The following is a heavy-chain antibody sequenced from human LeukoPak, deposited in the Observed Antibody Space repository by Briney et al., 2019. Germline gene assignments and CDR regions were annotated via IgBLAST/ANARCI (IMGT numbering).Heavy chain of an antibody. V-gene: IGHV3-7*03. CDR3: ARDNPPDY. Sequence: HPGGSLRLSCVASGFTFSSSWMSWVRQAPGKGLEWVANIKQDGSEKSYVESVRGRFTISRDNAKSSLYLQLNSLRAEDTALYYCARDNPPDYWGQGTLVTVSS. CDR2: IKQDGSEK. J-gene: IGHJ4*02. CDR1: GFTFSSSW.